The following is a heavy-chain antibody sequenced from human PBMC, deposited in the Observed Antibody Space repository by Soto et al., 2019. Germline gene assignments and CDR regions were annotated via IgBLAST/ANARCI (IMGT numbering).Heavy chain of an antibody. J-gene: IGHJ4*02. Sequence: PSETLSLTCAVYGGSFGGYYWSWIRQPPGKGLEWIGEINHSGSTNYNPSLKSRVTISVDTSKNQFSLKLSSVTAADTAVYYCAGGGLMVYAAYFDYWGQGTLVTVSS. CDR3: AGGGLMVYAAYFDY. CDR2: INHSGST. D-gene: IGHD2-8*01. V-gene: IGHV4-34*01. CDR1: GGSFGGYY.